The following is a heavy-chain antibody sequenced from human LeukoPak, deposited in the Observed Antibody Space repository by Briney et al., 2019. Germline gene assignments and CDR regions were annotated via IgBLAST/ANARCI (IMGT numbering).Heavy chain of an antibody. J-gene: IGHJ4*02. CDR1: GGTFSSYA. Sequence: SVKVSCKASGGTFSSYAISWVRQAPGQGLEWMGRIIPILGIANYAQKFQGRVTITADKSTSTAYMELRSLRSDDTAVYYCARDLDYYFDYWGQGTLVTVSS. CDR2: IIPILGIA. V-gene: IGHV1-69*04. CDR3: ARDLDYYFDY. D-gene: IGHD3-3*01.